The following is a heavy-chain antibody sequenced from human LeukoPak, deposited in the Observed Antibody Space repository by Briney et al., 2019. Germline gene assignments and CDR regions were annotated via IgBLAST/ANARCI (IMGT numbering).Heavy chain of an antibody. CDR3: ARDRGYYFGSGSYLGD. V-gene: IGHV4-59*01. D-gene: IGHD3-10*01. J-gene: IGHJ4*02. CDR1: GGSISTYY. Sequence: SETLSLTCTVSGGSISTYYWSWIRQPPGKGLEWIGYIYYSGSTNYNPSLKSRVTISADTSKNQFSLKLSSVTAADTAVYYCARDRGYYFGSGSYLGDWGQGTLVTVSS. CDR2: IYYSGST.